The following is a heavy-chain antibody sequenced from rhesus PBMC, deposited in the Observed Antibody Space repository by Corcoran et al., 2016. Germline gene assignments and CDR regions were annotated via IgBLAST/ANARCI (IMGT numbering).Heavy chain of an antibody. D-gene: IGHD5-24*01. CDR1: GGPISSTY. Sequence: QLQLQESGPGLVKPSETLSLTCGVSGGPISSTYWTWIRQAPGKGLEWIGYIYGSGTTNSSPSLKSRVPLSVDTSKNQLSRKLRSVTAADTAVYYCARTLGNYFDLWGQGVLVTVSS. J-gene: IGHJ4*01. CDR3: ARTLGNYFDL. V-gene: IGHV4-169*01. CDR2: IYGSGTT.